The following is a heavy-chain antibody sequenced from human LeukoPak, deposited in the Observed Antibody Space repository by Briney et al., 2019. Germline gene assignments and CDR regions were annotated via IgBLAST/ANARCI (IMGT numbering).Heavy chain of an antibody. CDR3: ARRMESADY. J-gene: IGHJ4*02. CDR1: GDSISSSSYY. Sequence: PSETLSLTCTVSGDSISSSSYYWGWIRQPPGKGLEWIGSIYYSGITYYNPSLKSRVTMSVDTSENQFSLKPSSVTATDTAVYYCARRMESADYWGQGTLVTVSS. CDR2: IYYSGIT. V-gene: IGHV4-39*01. D-gene: IGHD1-1*01.